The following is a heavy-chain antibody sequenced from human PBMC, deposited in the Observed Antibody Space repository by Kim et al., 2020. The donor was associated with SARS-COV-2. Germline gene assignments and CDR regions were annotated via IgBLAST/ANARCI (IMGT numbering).Heavy chain of an antibody. CDR2: IYYSGST. D-gene: IGHD5-12*01. Sequence: SETLSLTCTVSGGSISSSSYYWGWIRQPPGKGLEWIGSIYYSGSTYYNPSLKSRVTISVDTSKNQFSLKLSSVTAADTAVYYCARRGYSGYDAYFDYWGQGTLVTVSS. CDR3: ARRGYSGYDAYFDY. J-gene: IGHJ4*02. CDR1: GGSISSSSYY. V-gene: IGHV4-39*01.